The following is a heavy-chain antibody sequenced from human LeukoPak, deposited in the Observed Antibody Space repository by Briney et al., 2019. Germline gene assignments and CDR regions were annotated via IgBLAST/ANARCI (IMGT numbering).Heavy chain of an antibody. Sequence: GGSLRLSCAASGITFSSYWMSWVRQAPGKGLEWVANIKQDGSEKYYVDSVKGRFTISRDNAKNSLYLQMNSLRAEDTAVYYCARLPGGSSSEFDYWGQGTLVTVFS. V-gene: IGHV3-7*01. CDR1: GITFSSYW. D-gene: IGHD6-6*01. J-gene: IGHJ4*02. CDR3: ARLPGGSSSEFDY. CDR2: IKQDGSEK.